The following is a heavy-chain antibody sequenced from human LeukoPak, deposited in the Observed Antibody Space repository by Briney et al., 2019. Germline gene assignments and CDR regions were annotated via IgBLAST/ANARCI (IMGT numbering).Heavy chain of an antibody. V-gene: IGHV4-30-4*08. CDR3: ARAHPVDDYSNYFDY. CDR2: IYYSGST. J-gene: IGHJ4*02. CDR1: GGSISSGSYY. D-gene: IGHD4-11*01. Sequence: SETLSLTCTVSGGSISSGSYYWSWIRQPPGKGLEWIGFIYYSGSTYYNPSLKSRVTISVDTSKNQFSLKLSSVTAADTAVYYCARAHPVDDYSNYFDYWGQGTLVTVSS.